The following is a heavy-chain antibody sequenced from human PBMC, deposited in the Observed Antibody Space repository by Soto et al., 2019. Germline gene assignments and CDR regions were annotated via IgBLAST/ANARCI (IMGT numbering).Heavy chain of an antibody. J-gene: IGHJ5*02. V-gene: IGHV3-30*03. CDR2: ISYDGSNK. Sequence: WGSLRLSWAASGVTFSSYGMHWVRQAPGKGLEWVAVISYDGSNKYYADSVKGRFTISRDNSKNTLYLQMNSLRAEDTAVYYCARTRVGASWFDPWGQGTLVTVSS. CDR3: ARTRVGASWFDP. CDR1: GVTFSSYG. D-gene: IGHD1-26*01.